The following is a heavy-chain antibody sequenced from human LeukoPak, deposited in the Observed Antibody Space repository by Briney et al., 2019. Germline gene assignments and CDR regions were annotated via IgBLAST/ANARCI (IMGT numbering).Heavy chain of an antibody. D-gene: IGHD4-17*01. CDR3: ARDRSPPRNYGDYVHSKQTGTLDY. CDR1: GYTITGYY. J-gene: IGHJ4*02. V-gene: IGHV1-2*02. CDR2: INPNSGGT. Sequence: ASVKVSCKASGYTITGYYMHWVRQAPGQGLEWMGWINPNSGGTNYAQKFQGRVTMTRDTSISTAYMELSRLRSDDTAVYYCARDRSPPRNYGDYVHSKQTGTLDYWGQGTLVTVSS.